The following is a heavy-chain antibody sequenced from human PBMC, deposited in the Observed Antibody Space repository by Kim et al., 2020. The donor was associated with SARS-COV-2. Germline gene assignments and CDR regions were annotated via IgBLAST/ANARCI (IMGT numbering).Heavy chain of an antibody. J-gene: IGHJ5*02. Sequence: SETLSLTCAVYGGSFSGYYWSWIRQPPGKGLEWIGEINHSGSTNYNPSLKSRVTISVDTSKNQFSQKLSSVTAADTDVYYCATGKYSSSWDGLKGWFDPWGQGTLVTVSS. CDR1: GGSFSGYY. V-gene: IGHV4-34*01. D-gene: IGHD6-13*01. CDR2: INHSGST. CDR3: ATGKYSSSWDGLKGWFDP.